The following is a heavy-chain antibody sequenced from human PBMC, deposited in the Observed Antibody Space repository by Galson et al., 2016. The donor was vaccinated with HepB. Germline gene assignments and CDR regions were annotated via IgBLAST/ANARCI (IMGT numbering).Heavy chain of an antibody. CDR2: INSDGSGT. CDR1: GFTFNTYW. Sequence: SLRLSCAASGFTFNTYWMHRVRQAPGKGLVWVSRINSDGSGTTYADSVKGRFTISRDNAKNTLYLQMNSLRAEDTAVYYCARGRYYAMDVWGQETTVTVSS. CDR3: ARGRYYAMDV. V-gene: IGHV3-74*01. J-gene: IGHJ6*02.